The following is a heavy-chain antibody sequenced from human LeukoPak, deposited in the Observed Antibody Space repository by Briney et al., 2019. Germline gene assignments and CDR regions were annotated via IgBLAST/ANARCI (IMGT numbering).Heavy chain of an antibody. V-gene: IGHV4-59*01. Sequence: PSETLSLTCTVSGGSLGSFYWSWMRQPPGKGLEWFGYIDYSGTTNINPSLKSRVTISVDTSRNQFSLKLTSGTAADAAVYYCARGRFYDSLATGTFDIWGQGRTVTVSS. CDR3: ARGRFYDSLATGTFDI. D-gene: IGHD3-22*01. CDR2: IDYSGTT. J-gene: IGHJ3*02. CDR1: GGSLGSFY.